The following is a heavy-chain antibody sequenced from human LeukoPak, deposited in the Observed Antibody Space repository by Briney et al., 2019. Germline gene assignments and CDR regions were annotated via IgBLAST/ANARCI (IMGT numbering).Heavy chain of an antibody. CDR2: IYYTGNT. J-gene: IGHJ5*02. D-gene: IGHD3-22*01. V-gene: IGHV4-39*01. CDR3: ARTNYYDSGGYFYEYNWFDP. CDR1: GDSISNRGYY. Sequence: PSETLSLTCAVSGDSISNRGYYWGWIRQPPGRGLEWIGSIYYTGNTYYNPSLKSRLTISVDTSKSQFSLQLSSVTAADTAVYYCARTNYYDSGGYFYEYNWFDPWGQGTLVTVSS.